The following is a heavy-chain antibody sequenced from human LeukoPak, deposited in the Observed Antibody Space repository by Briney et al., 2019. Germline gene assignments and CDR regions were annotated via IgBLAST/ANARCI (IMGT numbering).Heavy chain of an antibody. CDR1: GGSVSSGSYY. CDR3: ARAHRPLFGEGYYYYGMDV. CDR2: IYYSGST. Sequence: SETLSLTCTVSGGSVSSGSYYWSWIRPPPGKGLEWIEYIYYSGSTNYNPSLKSRVTISVDTSKNQFSLKLSSVTAADTAVYYCARAHRPLFGEGYYYYGMDVWGQGTTVTVSS. V-gene: IGHV4-61*01. D-gene: IGHD3-10*01. J-gene: IGHJ6*02.